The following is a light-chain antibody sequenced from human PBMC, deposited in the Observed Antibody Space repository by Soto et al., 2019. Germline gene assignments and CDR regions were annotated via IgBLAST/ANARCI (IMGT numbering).Light chain of an antibody. V-gene: IGLV4-69*01. CDR3: QIWGTGIHV. CDR2: LNSDGSH. J-gene: IGLJ1*01. CDR1: SGHSSYA. Sequence: QSVLTQSPSASASLGASVKLTCTLSSGHSSYAIAWHQQQPEKGPRYLMKLNSDGSHSKGDGIPDRFSGSSSGAERYLTISSVQSEDGSDYYCQIWGTGIHVFGSGTKLTVL.